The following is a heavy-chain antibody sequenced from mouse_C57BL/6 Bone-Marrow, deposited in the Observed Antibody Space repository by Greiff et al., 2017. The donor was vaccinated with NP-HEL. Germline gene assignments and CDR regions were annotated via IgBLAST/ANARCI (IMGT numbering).Heavy chain of an antibody. V-gene: IGHV1-81*01. Sequence: VQLQQSGAELARPGASVKLSCKASGYTFTSYGISWVKQRTGQGLEWIGEIYPRSGNTYYNEKFKGKATLTADKSSSTAYMELRSLTSEASAVYFCARRGVLWVYFDYWGQGTTLTVSS. CDR3: ARRGVLWVYFDY. D-gene: IGHD1-1*02. CDR2: IYPRSGNT. J-gene: IGHJ2*01. CDR1: GYTFTSYG.